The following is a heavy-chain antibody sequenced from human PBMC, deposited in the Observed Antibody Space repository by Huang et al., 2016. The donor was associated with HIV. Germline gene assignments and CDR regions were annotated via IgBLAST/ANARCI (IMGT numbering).Heavy chain of an antibody. CDR1: GYTFTSYG. J-gene: IGHJ6*02. V-gene: IGHV1-18*04. D-gene: IGHD3-16*02. Sequence: QVQLVQSGAEVKKPGASVKVSCKASGYTFTSYGISWVRQAPGQGLEWRGGISAYNGNTNDAQKLQGRVTMTTDIATSTVNMEMRSLRSDDTAVYYCARLYLYGMDVWGQGTTVTVSS. CDR2: ISAYNGNT. CDR3: ARLYLYGMDV.